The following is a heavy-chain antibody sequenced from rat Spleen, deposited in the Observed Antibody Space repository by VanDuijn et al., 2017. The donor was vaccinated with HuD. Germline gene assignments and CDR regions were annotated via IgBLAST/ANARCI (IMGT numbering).Heavy chain of an antibody. Sequence: QVQLKESGPGLVLPSQTLSLTCTVSEFSLNSNGVSWVRQPPGKGLEWIASISSGGRTFYNSLLKSRLTISRDTSESQVFLKMNSLQAEDTAIYFCTREAFSSTFFDYWGHGVMVTVSS. CDR2: ISSGGRT. D-gene: IGHD3-1*01. V-gene: IGHV2S12*01. CDR3: TREAFSSTFFDY. CDR1: EFSLNSNG. J-gene: IGHJ2*01.